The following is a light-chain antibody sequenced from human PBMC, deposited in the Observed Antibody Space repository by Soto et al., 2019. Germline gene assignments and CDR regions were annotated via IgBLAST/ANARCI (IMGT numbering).Light chain of an antibody. CDR1: QNINNL. CDR2: KAS. J-gene: IGKJ1*01. CDR3: QQYSTYSRA. Sequence: DIQMPQSPSTLSASVGDRVTITCRASQNINNLLAWYQQKPGKAPNLLIYKASSLESGVPSRFSGSGYGTEFTLTISSLQPEDFATFYCQQYSTYSRAFGQGTKVDIK. V-gene: IGKV1-5*03.